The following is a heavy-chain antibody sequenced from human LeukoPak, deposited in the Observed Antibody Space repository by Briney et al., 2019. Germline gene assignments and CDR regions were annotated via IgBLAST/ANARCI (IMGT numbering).Heavy chain of an antibody. CDR3: ARDDHYNYYYMNV. V-gene: IGHV3-48*01. J-gene: IGHJ6*03. CDR1: GFTFSSYW. Sequence: GGSLRLSCAASGFTFSSYWMSWVRQAPGKGLEWVSYISSSSSTIYYADSVKGRFTISRDNAENSLYLQMNSLGAEDSAVYYCARDDHYNYYYMNVWGKGTTVTVSS. CDR2: ISSSSSTI.